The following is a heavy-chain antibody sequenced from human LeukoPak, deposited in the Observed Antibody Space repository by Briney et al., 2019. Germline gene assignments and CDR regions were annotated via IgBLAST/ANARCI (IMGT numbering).Heavy chain of an antibody. Sequence: GGSLRLSCTASGFTFSNSAMTWGRQVPGKGLEWVSTISNSGGSTYYADFVKGRFTIARDNSGNTLFLQMSSLTAEDTALYYCAKLRGKDGVRDPYDVWGPGTMVTVSS. D-gene: IGHD1-1*01. CDR1: GFTFSNSA. CDR2: ISNSGGST. V-gene: IGHV3-23*05. J-gene: IGHJ3*01. CDR3: AKLRGKDGVRDPYDV.